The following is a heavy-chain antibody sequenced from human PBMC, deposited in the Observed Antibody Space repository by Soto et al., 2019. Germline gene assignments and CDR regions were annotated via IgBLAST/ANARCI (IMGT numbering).Heavy chain of an antibody. CDR1: GLTFSSDA. CDR2: ISCDRSNK. CDR3: ARDPARPPNCTNGVCHNYYYYHLAV. D-gene: IGHD2-8*01. V-gene: IGHV3-30-3*01. J-gene: IGHJ6*03. Sequence: PGGSLRVSCAASGLTFSSDAMHGVRQAPGKGLEWVAVISCDRSNKYYADSVKGRFTISRDNAKNSLYLQMNSLRAEDTAVYYCARDPARPPNCTNGVCHNYYYYHLAVWGKGTTVPVSS.